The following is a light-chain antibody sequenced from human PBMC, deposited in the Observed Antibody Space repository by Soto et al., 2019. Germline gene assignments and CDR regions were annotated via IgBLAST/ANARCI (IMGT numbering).Light chain of an antibody. CDR3: QSYTGAPWT. V-gene: IGKV1-27*01. CDR2: AAS. CDR1: QGISTY. Sequence: DIQMTQSPSSLSASVGDRVTITCRASQGISTYLVWYQQKPGTVPKLLIFAASTLQSGVPSRFSGSGSGTDFTLTISSLQPEDVATYYCQSYTGAPWTFGQGNKVEI. J-gene: IGKJ1*01.